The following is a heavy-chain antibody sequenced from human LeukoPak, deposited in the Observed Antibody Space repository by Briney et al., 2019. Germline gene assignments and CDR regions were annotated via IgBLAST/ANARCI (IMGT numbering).Heavy chain of an antibody. CDR2: IYYSGST. D-gene: IGHD3-22*01. CDR3: ARDSSGYRRGSFDY. CDR1: GGSISSYY. V-gene: IGHV4-59*01. Sequence: PSETLSLTYTVSGGSISSYYWSWLRQPPGKGLKWIGYIYYSGSTHYNPSLKSRVTISVDTSNNQFSLKLSSVTAADTAVYYCARDSSGYRRGSFDYWGQGTLVTVSS. J-gene: IGHJ4*02.